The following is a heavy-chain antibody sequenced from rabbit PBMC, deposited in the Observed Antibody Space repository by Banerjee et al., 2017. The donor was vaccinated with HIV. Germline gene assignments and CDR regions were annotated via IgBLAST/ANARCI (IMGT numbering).Heavy chain of an antibody. CDR2: INVSTGKA. CDR3: ARDPIARGNGGYGSDL. CDR1: GFSFSNKAV. J-gene: IGHJ4*01. D-gene: IGHD1-1*01. V-gene: IGHV1S45*01. Sequence: QEHLVESGGGLVKPEGSLTLSCTASGFSFSNKAVMCWVRQAPGKGLEWIACINVSTGKAVYAAWAKGRFSFSKTSSTTVTPQMTSMPAAATATSFCARDPIARGNGGYGSDLWGPGTLVTVS.